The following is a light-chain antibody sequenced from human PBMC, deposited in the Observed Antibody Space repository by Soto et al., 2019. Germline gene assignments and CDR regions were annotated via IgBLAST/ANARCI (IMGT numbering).Light chain of an antibody. CDR2: AAS. CDR1: QSVSTY. CDR3: QQYHRYST. V-gene: IGKV1-39*01. J-gene: IGKJ1*01. Sequence: DIQITQSPSSLSTSVGDRVTITCRTSQSVSTYLNWYQQRPGKAPKLLIYAASSLESGVPSRFSGSASGTEFTLTISSLESDDFATSYCQQYHRYSTFGQGTRVDIK.